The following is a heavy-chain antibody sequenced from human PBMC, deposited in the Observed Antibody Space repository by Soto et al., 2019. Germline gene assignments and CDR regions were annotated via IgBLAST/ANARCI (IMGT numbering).Heavy chain of an antibody. Sequence: PGGSLRLSCAASGFNLGSYWMHWVRQAPGKGLVWVSRINDYGTTINYAESVEGRFTISRDDAKSEVYLQMNNLRAEDTDVYYCARGGLEPFDYWGQGALVTVS. V-gene: IGHV3-74*01. J-gene: IGHJ4*02. CDR2: INDYGTTI. D-gene: IGHD1-1*01. CDR1: GFNLGSYW. CDR3: ARGGLEPFDY.